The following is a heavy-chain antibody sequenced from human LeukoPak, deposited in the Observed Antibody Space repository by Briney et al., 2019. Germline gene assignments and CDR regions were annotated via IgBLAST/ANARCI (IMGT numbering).Heavy chain of an antibody. CDR2: INTDGSIT. CDR3: ARDRGPRTGFMVREAYDY. CDR1: GNYW. Sequence: GGSLRLSCAASGNYWIHWVRQAPGKGLVWVSRINTDGSITNYADSVKGRFSISRDNAKNTLYLQMSSLRAEDTAVYYCARDRGPRTGFMVREAYDYWGQGTLVTVSS. J-gene: IGHJ4*02. D-gene: IGHD3-10*01. V-gene: IGHV3-74*01.